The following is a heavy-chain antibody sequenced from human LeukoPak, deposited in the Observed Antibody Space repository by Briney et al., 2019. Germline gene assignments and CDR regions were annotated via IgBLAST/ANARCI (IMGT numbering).Heavy chain of an antibody. CDR3: AKDRDFWSGYPSDY. J-gene: IGHJ4*02. CDR1: GFTFSSYA. CDR2: ISGSGGST. D-gene: IGHD3-3*01. V-gene: IGHV3-23*01. Sequence: GGSLRLSCAASGFTFSSYAMSWVRQAPGKGLEWVSAISGSGGSTYYADSVKGRFTLSRDNSKNTLSLQMNSLRAEDTAVYYCAKDRDFWSGYPSDYWGQGILVTVSS.